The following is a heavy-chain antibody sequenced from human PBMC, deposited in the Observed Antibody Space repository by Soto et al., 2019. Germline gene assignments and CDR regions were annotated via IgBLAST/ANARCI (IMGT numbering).Heavy chain of an antibody. Sequence: GGSLRLSCAASGFTFSSCAMHWVRQAPGKGLEWVASISNDGSNKYYGESVKGRFTISRDNSKNTLYLQMNSLRVEDTAVYYCAKRLRPGYHYGMDVWGQGTTVTVSS. J-gene: IGHJ6*02. V-gene: IGHV3-30*18. D-gene: IGHD2-15*01. CDR2: ISNDGSNK. CDR1: GFTFSSCA. CDR3: AKRLRPGYHYGMDV.